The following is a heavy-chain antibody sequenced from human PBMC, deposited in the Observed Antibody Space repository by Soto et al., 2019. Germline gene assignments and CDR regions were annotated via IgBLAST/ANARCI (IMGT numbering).Heavy chain of an antibody. J-gene: IGHJ6*01. CDR1: GGTFSSYT. V-gene: IGHV1-69*08. D-gene: IGHD3-10*01. Sequence: QVQLVQSGAEVKKPGSSVKVSCKASGGTFSSYTISWVRQAPGQGLEWMGRIIPILGIANYEQKFQGRVTITADKATSTAYMELSSLRSDDTAVYYCAREISWFGELLDSYYYYGMDVW. CDR3: AREISWFGELLDSYYYYGMDV. CDR2: IIPILGIA.